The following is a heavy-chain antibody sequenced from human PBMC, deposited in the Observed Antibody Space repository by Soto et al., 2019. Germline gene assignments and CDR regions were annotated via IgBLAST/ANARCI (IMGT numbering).Heavy chain of an antibody. V-gene: IGHV4-31*03. CDR1: GGSTSSGDYY. D-gene: IGHD1-1*01. CDR3: SRSRGTGTLPHEFQP. Sequence: PSETLSLTCTASGGSTSSGDYYWSWMRQHPGEGLEWIGYILYSGSTYYNPSLKSRVTISVDTSSIQFSLKLTSVTAADMAVYFCSRSRGTGTLPHEFQPWGQGTLVTVSS. CDR2: ILYSGST. J-gene: IGHJ5*02.